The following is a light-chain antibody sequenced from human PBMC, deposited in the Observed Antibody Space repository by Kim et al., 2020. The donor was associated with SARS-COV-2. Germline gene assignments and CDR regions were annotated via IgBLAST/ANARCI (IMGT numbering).Light chain of an antibody. CDR3: CSYAGSVTLYV. V-gene: IGLV2-23*02. CDR2: EVS. J-gene: IGLJ1*01. Sequence: QSALTQPASVSGSPGQSITISCTGSSGDVGSYNFVSWYQHHPGRPPKLIIFEVSKRPSGVSNRFSGSKSGNTASLTISGLQAEDEGDYYCCSYAGSVTLYVFGTGTKVTVL. CDR1: SGDVGSYNF.